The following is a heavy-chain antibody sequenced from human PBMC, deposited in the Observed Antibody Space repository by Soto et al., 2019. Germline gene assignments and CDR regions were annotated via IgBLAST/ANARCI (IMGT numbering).Heavy chain of an antibody. CDR1: GYMFTTYW. CDR2: IFPADSDT. CDR3: ARFSCSRTSCNDGPGSFFDF. Sequence: PGESLKISCKGSGYMFTTYWIGWVRQMPGKGLEWMGIIFPADSDTRYGPSFQGQVTISADKSIRTAYLQWSSLKASDTAMYYCARFSCSRTSCNDGPGSFFDFWGQGTLVTVSS. V-gene: IGHV5-51*01. D-gene: IGHD2-2*01. J-gene: IGHJ4*02.